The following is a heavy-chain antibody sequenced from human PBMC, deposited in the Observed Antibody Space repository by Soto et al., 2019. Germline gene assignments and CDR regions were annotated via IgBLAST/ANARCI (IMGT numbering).Heavy chain of an antibody. D-gene: IGHD3-22*01. CDR1: GGSISSGDYY. Sequence: QMQLQESGPGLVKPSQTLSLTCTISGGSISSGDYYWSWIRQPPGKGLEWIGYIYYSGSTYYNPSLKSRVTISVDTSKNQFSLKLSSVTAADTAVYYCARGYLLGSGYPGCFDPWGQGTLVTVSS. CDR3: ARGYLLGSGYPGCFDP. J-gene: IGHJ5*02. CDR2: IYYSGST. V-gene: IGHV4-30-4*01.